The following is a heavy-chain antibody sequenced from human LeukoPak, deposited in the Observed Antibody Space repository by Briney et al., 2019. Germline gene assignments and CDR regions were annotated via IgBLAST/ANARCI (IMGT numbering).Heavy chain of an antibody. Sequence: GGSLRLSCVASGFTFSSYSMNWVRQAPGKGLEWVSSISSSSSYIYYADSVKGRFTISRDNAKNSLYLQMNSLRAEDTAVYYCAREGQQLVLGYDYWGQGTLVTVSS. CDR2: ISSSSSYI. V-gene: IGHV3-21*01. D-gene: IGHD6-13*01. CDR3: AREGQQLVLGYDY. CDR1: GFTFSSYS. J-gene: IGHJ4*02.